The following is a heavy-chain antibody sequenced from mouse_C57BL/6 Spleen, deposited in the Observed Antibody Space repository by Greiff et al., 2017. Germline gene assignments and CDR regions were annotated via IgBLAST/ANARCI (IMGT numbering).Heavy chain of an antibody. CDR2: IYPRSGNT. CDR3: ARVGDYYGSSYAMDY. V-gene: IGHV1-81*01. Sequence: VQLQQSGAELARPGASVKLSCKASGYTFTSYGISWVKQRTGQGLEWIGEIYPRSGNTYYNEKFKGKATLTADKSSSTAYMELRSLTSEDSAVYFCARVGDYYGSSYAMDYWGQGTSVTVSS. D-gene: IGHD1-1*01. CDR1: GYTFTSYG. J-gene: IGHJ4*01.